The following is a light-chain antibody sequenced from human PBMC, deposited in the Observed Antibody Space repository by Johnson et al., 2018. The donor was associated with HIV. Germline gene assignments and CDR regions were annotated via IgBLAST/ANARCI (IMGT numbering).Light chain of an antibody. CDR3: GTWDSSLSAA. CDR2: ENN. J-gene: IGLJ1*01. Sequence: QSVLTQPPSVSAAPGQKVTISCSGSSSNIGNNYVSWYQQFPGTAPKLLIYENNKRPSGIPDRFSGSNSATSATLGITGLQTGDEADYYCGTWDSSLSAAVGTGTKVTVL. CDR1: SSNIGNNY. V-gene: IGLV1-51*02.